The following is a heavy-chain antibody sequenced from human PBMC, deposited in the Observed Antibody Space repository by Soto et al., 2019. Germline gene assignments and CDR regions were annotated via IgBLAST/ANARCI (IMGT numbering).Heavy chain of an antibody. D-gene: IGHD5-12*01. Sequence: QVQLVESGGGVVQPGRSLRLSCAASGFTFSSYAMHWVRQAPGKGLEWVAVISYDGSNKYYADSVKGRFTISRDNSKNTLYLQMNSLRAEDTAVYYCARDALDGYTYYWGQGTLVTVSS. CDR3: ARDALDGYTYY. CDR2: ISYDGSNK. CDR1: GFTFSSYA. J-gene: IGHJ4*02. V-gene: IGHV3-30-3*01.